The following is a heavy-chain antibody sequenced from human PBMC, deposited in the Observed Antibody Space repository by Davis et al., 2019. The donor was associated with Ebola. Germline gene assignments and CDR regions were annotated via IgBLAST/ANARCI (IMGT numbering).Heavy chain of an antibody. V-gene: IGHV3-11*06. Sequence: GRFTISRDNTKNSLYLQMNSLRSEDTAVYYCARETPYYDFWSGYYDYGMDVWGQGTTVTVSS. D-gene: IGHD3-3*01. CDR3: ARETPYYDFWSGYYDYGMDV. J-gene: IGHJ6*02.